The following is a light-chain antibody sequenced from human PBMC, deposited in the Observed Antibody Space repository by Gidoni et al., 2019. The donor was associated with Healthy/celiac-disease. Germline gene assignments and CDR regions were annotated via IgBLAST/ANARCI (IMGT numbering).Light chain of an antibody. CDR1: QSISSY. V-gene: IGKV1-39*01. J-gene: IGKJ4*01. CDR2: AAS. CDR3: QQSYSTPLT. Sequence: IPMTQSPSSLSASVGDRVTITCRASQSISSYLNSYQQKPGKAPKLLIYAASSLQSGVTSRFSGSGSGTDFTLTRSSLQPEDFATYYCQQSYSTPLTFGGGTKVEIK.